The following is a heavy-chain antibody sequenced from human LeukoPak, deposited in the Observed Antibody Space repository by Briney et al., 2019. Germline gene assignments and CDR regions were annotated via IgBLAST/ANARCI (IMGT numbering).Heavy chain of an antibody. CDR2: AHYSGST. CDR3: ARDSSSFFWFDP. CDR1: GDSISDYY. D-gene: IGHD2-2*01. J-gene: IGHJ5*02. Sequence: SETLSLTCTISGDSISDYYWNWIRQPPGKGLEWIGYAHYSGSTKYNPSLKSRVTISLDTSKNQFSLKVKSMTAADTAVYYCARDSSSFFWFDPWGQGTLVTVTS. V-gene: IGHV4-59*01.